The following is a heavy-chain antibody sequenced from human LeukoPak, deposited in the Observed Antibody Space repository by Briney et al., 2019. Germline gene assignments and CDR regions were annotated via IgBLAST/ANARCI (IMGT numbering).Heavy chain of an antibody. CDR3: ARDRAYYYDSSGYYYFDH. D-gene: IGHD3-22*01. CDR1: GFTFSSYS. V-gene: IGHV3-48*01. J-gene: IGHJ4*02. CDR2: ISSSSSTI. Sequence: GESLRLSCAASGFTFSSYSMNWVRQAPGKGLEWVSYISSSSSTIYYADSVKGRFTISRDNAKNSLYLQMNSLRAEDTAVYCCARDRAYYYDSSGYYYFDHWGQGTLVTVSS.